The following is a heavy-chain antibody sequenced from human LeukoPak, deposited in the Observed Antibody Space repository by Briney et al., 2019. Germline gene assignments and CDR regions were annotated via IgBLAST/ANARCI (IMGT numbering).Heavy chain of an antibody. CDR3: AKPPAMVRGVGEFDP. J-gene: IGHJ5*02. CDR1: GFTFSSYA. CDR2: ISGSGGST. V-gene: IGHV3-23*01. Sequence: GGSLRLSCAASGFTFSSYAMSWVRQAPGKGLEWVSAISGSGGSTYYSDSVKGRFTISRDNSKNTLYLQMNSLRAEDTAVYYCAKPPAMVRGVGEFDPWGQGTLVTVSS. D-gene: IGHD3-10*01.